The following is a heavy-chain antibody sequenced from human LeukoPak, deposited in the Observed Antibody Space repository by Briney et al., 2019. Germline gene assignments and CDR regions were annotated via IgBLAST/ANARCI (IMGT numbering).Heavy chain of an antibody. V-gene: IGHV4-59*01. Sequence: PSETLSLTCTVSGGSISSYYWSWIRQPPGKGLEWIGYIYYSGSTNYNPSLKSRVTISVDTSKNQFSLKLSSVTAADTAVYYCARDVVAAAGTWDYWGQGILVTVSS. J-gene: IGHJ4*02. CDR1: GGSISSYY. CDR3: ARDVVAAAGTWDY. CDR2: IYYSGST. D-gene: IGHD6-13*01.